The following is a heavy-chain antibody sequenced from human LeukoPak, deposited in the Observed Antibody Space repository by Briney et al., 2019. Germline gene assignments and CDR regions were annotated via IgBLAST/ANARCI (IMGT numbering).Heavy chain of an antibody. CDR3: AKDHSGGYYYFDY. J-gene: IGHJ4*02. CDR2: ISGSGGST. V-gene: IGHV3-23*01. Sequence: GGSLRLSCAASGFTFSSYAMHWVRQAPGKGLEWVSVISGSGGSTYYADSVKGRFTISRDNSKNTLYLQMNSLRAEDTAVYYCAKDHSGGYYYFDYWGQGTLVTVSS. CDR1: GFTFSSYA. D-gene: IGHD3-22*01.